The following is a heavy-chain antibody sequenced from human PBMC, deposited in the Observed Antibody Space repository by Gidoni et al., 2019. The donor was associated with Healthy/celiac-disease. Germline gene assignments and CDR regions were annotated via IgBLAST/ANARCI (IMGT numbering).Heavy chain of an antibody. CDR2: ISGSGGST. CDR3: ARGGGVVVPAATDAFDI. D-gene: IGHD2-2*01. J-gene: IGHJ3*02. V-gene: IGHV3-23*01. CDR1: GFTFSSYA. Sequence: EVQLLESGGGLVQPGGSLSLSCAASGFTFSSYAMSWVRQAPGKGLEWVSAISGSGGSTYYADSVKGRFTISRDNSKNTLYLQMNSLRAEDTAVYYCARGGGVVVPAATDAFDIWGQGTMVTVSS.